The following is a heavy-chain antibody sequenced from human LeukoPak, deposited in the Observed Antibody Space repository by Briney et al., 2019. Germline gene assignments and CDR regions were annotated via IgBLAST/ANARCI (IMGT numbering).Heavy chain of an antibody. Sequence: GASVKVSCKASGFTFTSSAMQWVRQARGQRLEWIGWIVVGSGNTNYAQKFQERVTITRDMSTSTAYMELSSLRSEDTAVYYCAKSGVLRYFDWLLPKGDWFDPWGQGTLVTVSS. CDR2: IVVGSGNT. J-gene: IGHJ5*02. CDR3: AKSGVLRYFDWLLPKGDWFDP. D-gene: IGHD3-9*01. V-gene: IGHV1-58*02. CDR1: GFTFTSSA.